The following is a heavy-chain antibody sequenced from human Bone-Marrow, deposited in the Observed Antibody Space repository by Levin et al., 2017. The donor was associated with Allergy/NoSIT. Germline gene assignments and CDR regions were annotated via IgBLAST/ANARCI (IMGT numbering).Heavy chain of an antibody. J-gene: IGHJ6*02. D-gene: IGHD3-16*01. CDR3: ARVYDYTGPWGMDV. CDR2: IVPNIDSV. Sequence: TGESLKISCKASGGSFSTYTLNWVRQAPGQGLEWMGGIVPNIDSVNYAQKFQGRVSITADASTSTAYMELSSLRSDDTAVYYCARVYDYTGPWGMDVWGQGTTVTVSS. CDR1: GGSFSTYT. V-gene: IGHV1-69*01.